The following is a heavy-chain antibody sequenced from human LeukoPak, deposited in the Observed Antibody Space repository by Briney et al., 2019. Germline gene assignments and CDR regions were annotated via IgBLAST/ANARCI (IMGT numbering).Heavy chain of an antibody. Sequence: GGSLRLSCAASGFIFSNYWMNGVRQTPGKGLEWVANIKKDGSEKYYVDSVRGRFTISRDNAKNSLYLQMNSLRAEDTAVYYCAADGYSSPFDYWGEGTLVTVSS. CDR3: AADGYSSPFDY. V-gene: IGHV3-7*01. D-gene: IGHD5-24*01. J-gene: IGHJ4*02. CDR1: GFIFSNYW. CDR2: IKKDGSEK.